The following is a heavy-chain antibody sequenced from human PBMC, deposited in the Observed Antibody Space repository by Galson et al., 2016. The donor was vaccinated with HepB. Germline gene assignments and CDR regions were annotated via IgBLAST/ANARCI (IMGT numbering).Heavy chain of an antibody. Sequence: SLRLSCAASGFTFSDFSMNWVRQAPGKGLEWVSSISSGSRDIYYADSVKGRFTISGDNAKNSLYLQMNSLRAEDTAVYYCARDRSNYDFWSGYMPDYYFDYWGQGTLVTVSS. J-gene: IGHJ4*02. V-gene: IGHV3-21*01. CDR2: ISSGSRDI. CDR3: ARDRSNYDFWSGYMPDYYFDY. D-gene: IGHD3-3*01. CDR1: GFTFSDFS.